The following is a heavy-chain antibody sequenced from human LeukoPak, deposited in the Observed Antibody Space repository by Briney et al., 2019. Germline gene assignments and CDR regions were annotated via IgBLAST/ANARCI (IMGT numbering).Heavy chain of an antibody. Sequence: PSETLSLTCTVSGGSISSSSYYWGWIRQPPGKGLEWIGSIYYSGSTYYNPSLKSRVTISVDTSKYQFSLKLSSVTDADTAVYYCARVRRQGSAAGFLAGTTTFDYWGQGTLVTVSS. CDR1: GGSISSSSYY. V-gene: IGHV4-39*07. CDR2: IYYSGST. D-gene: IGHD6-13*01. J-gene: IGHJ4*02. CDR3: ARVRRQGSAAGFLAGTTTFDY.